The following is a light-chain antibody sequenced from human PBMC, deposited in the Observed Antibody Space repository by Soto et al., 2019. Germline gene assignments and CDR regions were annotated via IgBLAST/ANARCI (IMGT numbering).Light chain of an antibody. CDR3: QQYNSYPT. CDR2: DAS. CDR1: QRVTTW. V-gene: IGKV1-5*01. J-gene: IGKJ4*01. Sequence: DIQMTQSPSTLSASVGDRVTITCRASQRVTTWLAWYQQKPGQAPNLLIHDASTLEPGVPSRFRGSGSGTVFTLTISNLQPDDFATYHCQQYNSYPTFGGGTKVDIK.